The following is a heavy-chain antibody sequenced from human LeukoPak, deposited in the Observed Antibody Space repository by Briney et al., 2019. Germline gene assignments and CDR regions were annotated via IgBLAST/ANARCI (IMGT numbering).Heavy chain of an antibody. CDR2: ISYDGSNK. V-gene: IGHV3-30-3*02. CDR3: AKEEYDSSGSSLGPFDY. CDR1: GFTFSSYA. Sequence: SCKASGFTFSSYAMHWVHQAPGKGLEWVAVISYDGSNKYYADSVKGRFTISRDNSKNTLYLQMNSLRAEDTAVYYCAKEEYDSSGSSLGPFDYWGRGTLVTVSS. D-gene: IGHD3-22*01. J-gene: IGHJ4*02.